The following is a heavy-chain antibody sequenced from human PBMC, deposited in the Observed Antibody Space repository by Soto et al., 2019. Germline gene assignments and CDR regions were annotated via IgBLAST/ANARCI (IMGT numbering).Heavy chain of an antibody. J-gene: IGHJ6*02. CDR1: GFTFSSYW. CDR2: INSDGSST. CDR3: ARGRGIVVVVADPSEYGMDV. V-gene: IGHV3-74*01. Sequence: EVQLVESGGGLVQPGGSLRLSCAASGFTFSSYWMHWVRQAPGKGLVWVSRINSDGSSTSYADSVKGRFTISRDNAKSTPYLKMNGLSAEDTAVYYCARGRGIVVVVADPSEYGMDVWGHGPTVTVSS. D-gene: IGHD2-15*01.